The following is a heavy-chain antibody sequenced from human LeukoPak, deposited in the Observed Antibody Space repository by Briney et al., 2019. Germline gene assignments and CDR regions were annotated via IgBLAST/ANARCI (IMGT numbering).Heavy chain of an antibody. Sequence: ASVKVSCKASGYTFTGYYIHWVRQAPGQGLEWMGWINPKSGGTNYPQKFQGRVTMTRDTSISTAYMELSRLRSDDTAVYYCAREVAFMVRGVITRHMDVWGQGTLVTVSS. J-gene: IGHJ4*02. CDR3: AREVAFMVRGVITRHMDV. V-gene: IGHV1-2*02. D-gene: IGHD3-10*01. CDR1: GYTFTGYY. CDR2: INPKSGGT.